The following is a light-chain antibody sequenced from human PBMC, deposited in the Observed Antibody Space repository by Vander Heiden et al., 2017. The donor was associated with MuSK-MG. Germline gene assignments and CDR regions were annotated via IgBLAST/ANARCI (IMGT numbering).Light chain of an antibody. CDR2: DVS. J-gene: IGKJ3*01. V-gene: IGKV1-39*01. CDR1: QTINGY. CDR3: RQSYSTLT. Sequence: DIQMTQSPSSLSASVGDRVTITCRTSQTINGYLNWYQQRPGKAPKLLIYDVSSLQSGVPSRFSGSGSGTDFTLTISSLQPEDFATYYCRQSYSTLTFGPGTKVDF.